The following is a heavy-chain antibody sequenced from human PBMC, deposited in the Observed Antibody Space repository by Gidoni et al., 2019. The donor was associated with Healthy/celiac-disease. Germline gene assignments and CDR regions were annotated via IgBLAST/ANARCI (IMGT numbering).Heavy chain of an antibody. Sequence: QVQLQQWGAGRVKPSETLSLTCAGYGGSFSGDYWSWIRQPPGKGLEWIGEINHSGSTNYNPSLKSRVTISVDTSKNQFSLKLSSVTAADTAVYYCARGLGRDYYCSGGSCSPYFDYWGQGTLVTVSS. CDR3: ARGLGRDYYCSGGSCSPYFDY. CDR1: GGSFSGDY. CDR2: INHSGST. D-gene: IGHD2-15*01. J-gene: IGHJ4*02. V-gene: IGHV4-34*01.